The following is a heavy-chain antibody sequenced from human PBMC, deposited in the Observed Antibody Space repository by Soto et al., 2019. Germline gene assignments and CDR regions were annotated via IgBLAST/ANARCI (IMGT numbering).Heavy chain of an antibody. J-gene: IGHJ6*01. CDR1: GGTFSSYA. CDR2: IIPIFGTA. D-gene: IGHD5-18*01. Sequence: QVQLVQSGAEVKKPGSSVKVSCKASGGTFSSYAISWVRQAPGQGLEWMGGIIPIFGTANYPQKFQGRVPITADESTNTAYLGQSRLRAEDTAVYYCARGGDTAMVTGSDCYGLDVWGQGTTVTVSS. CDR3: ARGGDTAMVTGSDCYGLDV. V-gene: IGHV1-69*12.